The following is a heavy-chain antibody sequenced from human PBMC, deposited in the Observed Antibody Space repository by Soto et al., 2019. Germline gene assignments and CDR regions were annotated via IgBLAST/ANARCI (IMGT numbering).Heavy chain of an antibody. Sequence: SETLSLPCPVSGGSINTFYWSWVRQPAGKGLEWIGRIFSSGSTSFNPSLESRVAMSVDTSKNHFSLNLSSVTAADMAVYYCAREGSYSAYNFAHGIQLWSFDFWGQGALVTVSS. J-gene: IGHJ4*02. D-gene: IGHD5-12*01. V-gene: IGHV4-4*07. CDR1: GGSINTFY. CDR2: IFSSGST. CDR3: AREGSYSAYNFAHGIQLWSFDF.